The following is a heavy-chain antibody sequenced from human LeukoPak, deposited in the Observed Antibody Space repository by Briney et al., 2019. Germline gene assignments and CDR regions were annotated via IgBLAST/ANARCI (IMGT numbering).Heavy chain of an antibody. V-gene: IGHV3-49*04. CDR1: GFTFSDYA. CDR2: IRNKANGGTT. CDR3: SRFYSSGWASGAFDI. Sequence: GGSLRLSCTTSGFTFSDYAVSWVRQAPGKGLEWIGFIRNKANGGTTEYAASVKGRFTISRDDSKTIAHLQMSSLKTEDTAVYYCSRFYSSGWASGAFDIWGQGTMVSVSS. D-gene: IGHD3-22*01. J-gene: IGHJ3*02.